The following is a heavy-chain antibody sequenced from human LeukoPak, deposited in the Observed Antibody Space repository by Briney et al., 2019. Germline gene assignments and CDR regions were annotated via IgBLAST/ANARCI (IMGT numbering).Heavy chain of an antibody. J-gene: IGHJ4*02. CDR2: IYYSGST. Sequence: PSETLSLTCTVSGGSVSSGSYYWSWIRQPPGKGLEWIGYIYYSGSTNYNPSLKSRVTISVDTSKNQFSLELSSVTAADTAVYYCARVRYSGSYYLDYWGQGTLVTVSS. CDR3: ARVRYSGSYYLDY. V-gene: IGHV4-61*01. CDR1: GGSVSSGSYY. D-gene: IGHD1-26*01.